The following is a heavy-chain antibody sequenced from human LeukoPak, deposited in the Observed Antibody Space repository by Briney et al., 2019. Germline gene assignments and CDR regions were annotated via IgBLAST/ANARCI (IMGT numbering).Heavy chain of an antibody. D-gene: IGHD1-26*01. J-gene: IGHJ4*02. CDR2: INHSGSP. CDR1: GGSFSGYY. Sequence: SETLSLTCAVYGGSFSGYYWSWIRQPPGKGLEWIGEINHSGSPNYHPSLKSRVTISVDTSKNQFSLKLSSVTAADTAVYYCARGLGAVGAVMGYWGQGTLVTVSS. V-gene: IGHV4-34*01. CDR3: ARGLGAVGAVMGY.